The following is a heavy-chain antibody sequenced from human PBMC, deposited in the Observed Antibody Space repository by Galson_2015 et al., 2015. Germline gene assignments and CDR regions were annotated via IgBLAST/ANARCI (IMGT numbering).Heavy chain of an antibody. CDR2: IIPILGIA. Sequence: SVKVSCKASGGTFSSYTISWVRQAPGQGLEWMGRIIPILGIANYAQKFQGRVTITADKSTSAAYMELSSLRSEDTAVYYCARDPLVGATGSFDYWGQGTLVTVSS. CDR1: GGTFSSYT. V-gene: IGHV1-69*04. CDR3: ARDPLVGATGSFDY. J-gene: IGHJ4*02. D-gene: IGHD1-26*01.